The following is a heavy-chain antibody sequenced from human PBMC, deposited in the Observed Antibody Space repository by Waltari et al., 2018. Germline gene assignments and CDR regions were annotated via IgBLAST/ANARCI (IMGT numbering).Heavy chain of an antibody. Sequence: QVQLQESGPGLVKPSETLSLTCAVSGYSISSGYYWGWIRQPPGKGLEWIGSIYHSGSTSYNPSLKSRVTISVDTSKNQYSLKLSSVTAAVTAVYYCAREADSSSDYWGQGTLVTVSS. CDR3: AREADSSSDY. CDR2: IYHSGST. CDR1: GYSISSGYY. D-gene: IGHD6-19*01. V-gene: IGHV4-38-2*02. J-gene: IGHJ4*02.